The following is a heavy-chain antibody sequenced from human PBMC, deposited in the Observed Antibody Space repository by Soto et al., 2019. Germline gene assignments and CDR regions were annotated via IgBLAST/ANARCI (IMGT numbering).Heavy chain of an antibody. V-gene: IGHV3-7*03. CDR3: ARDGETGTSHYYYYGMDV. Sequence: GGSLRLSCAASGFTFSSYWMSWVRQAPGKGLEWVANIKQDGSEKYYVDSVKGRFTISRDNAKNSLYLQMNSLRAEDTAVYYCARDGETGTSHYYYYGMDVWGQGTTVTVSS. D-gene: IGHD1-1*01. CDR1: GFTFSSYW. CDR2: IKQDGSEK. J-gene: IGHJ6*02.